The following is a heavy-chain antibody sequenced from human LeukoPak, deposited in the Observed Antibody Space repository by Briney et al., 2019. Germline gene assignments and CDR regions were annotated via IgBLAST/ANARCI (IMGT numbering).Heavy chain of an antibody. CDR3: ARRESIAVAGIDY. CDR2: IYYSGST. J-gene: IGHJ4*02. Sequence: ASETLSLTCTVSGGSISSSSYYWGWIRQPPGKGLEWIGSIYYSGSTYYNPSLKSRVTISVDTSKNQFSLKLSSVTAADTAVYYCARRESIAVAGIDYWGQGTLVTVSS. V-gene: IGHV4-39*01. CDR1: GGSISSSSYY. D-gene: IGHD6-19*01.